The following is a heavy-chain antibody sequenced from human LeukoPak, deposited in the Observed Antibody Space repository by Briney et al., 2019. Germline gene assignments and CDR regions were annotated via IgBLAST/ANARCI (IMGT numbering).Heavy chain of an antibody. V-gene: IGHV1-3*01. J-gene: IGHJ4*02. CDR1: GYTFTSYA. CDR2: INAGNGNT. Sequence: ASVKVSCKASGYTFTSYAMHWVRQAPGQRLEWMGWINAGNGNTKYSQKLQGRVTITRDTSASTAYMELSSLRSEDTAVYYCARDRGSSWYYFDYWGQGTLVTVSS. D-gene: IGHD6-13*01. CDR3: ARDRGSSWYYFDY.